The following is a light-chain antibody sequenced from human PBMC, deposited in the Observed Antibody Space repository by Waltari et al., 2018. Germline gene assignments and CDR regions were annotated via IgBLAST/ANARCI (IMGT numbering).Light chain of an antibody. Sequence: DIQMTQSPSTLPASVGDRVTITCRTSQYVKNNLAWFQQKPGKAPKVLIHKASRLESGVPSRFSGSGFGTEFILSISSLQPGDFATYYCQEYDSLPITFGGGTKVEIK. J-gene: IGKJ4*01. CDR2: KAS. V-gene: IGKV1-5*03. CDR1: QYVKNN. CDR3: QEYDSLPIT.